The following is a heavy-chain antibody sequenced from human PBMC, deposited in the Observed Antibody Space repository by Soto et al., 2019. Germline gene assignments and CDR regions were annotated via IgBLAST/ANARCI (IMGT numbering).Heavy chain of an antibody. J-gene: IGHJ6*02. CDR2: MSLDGINA. Sequence: QVQLVESGGGVVQPGRSLSLSCAASGFTLSSYAVHWVRQAPGKVLEWVAVMSLDGINASHADYVKGRFTISRDNSKNTVSMQMNSLRVDDSAVYSCARGPPGVVPGAIGSGGMDVWGQGNTVTVSS. CDR1: GFTLSSYA. CDR3: ARGPPGVVPGAIGSGGMDV. D-gene: IGHD2-2*01. V-gene: IGHV3-30*04.